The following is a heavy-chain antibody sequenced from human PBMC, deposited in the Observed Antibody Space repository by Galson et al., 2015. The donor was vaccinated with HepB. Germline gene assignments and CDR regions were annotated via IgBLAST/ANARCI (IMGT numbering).Heavy chain of an antibody. Sequence: ETLSLTCTVSGGSISSSSYYWGWIRQPPGKGLEWIGSIYYSGSTYYNPSLKSRVTISVDTSKNQFSLKLSSVTAADTAVYYCARRVVTVTTVTGFDYWGQGTLVTVSS. CDR2: IYYSGST. V-gene: IGHV4-39*01. CDR3: ARRVVTVTTVTGFDY. D-gene: IGHD4-17*01. J-gene: IGHJ4*02. CDR1: GGSISSSSYY.